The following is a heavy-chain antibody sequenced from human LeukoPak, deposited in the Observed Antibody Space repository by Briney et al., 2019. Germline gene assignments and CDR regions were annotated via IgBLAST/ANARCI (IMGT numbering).Heavy chain of an antibody. CDR1: GFTFSNHW. CDR2: LNTDGSST. CDR3: ARDAAGPDGDIDY. D-gene: IGHD4-17*01. Sequence: PRGSLRLSCAASGFTFSNHWMHWVRQAPGKGLVWVSRLNTDGSSTNYADSVKGRFTISRDNAKNTLYLQMNSLRAEDTALYYCARDAAGPDGDIDYWGQGTLVTVSS. J-gene: IGHJ4*02. V-gene: IGHV3-74*01.